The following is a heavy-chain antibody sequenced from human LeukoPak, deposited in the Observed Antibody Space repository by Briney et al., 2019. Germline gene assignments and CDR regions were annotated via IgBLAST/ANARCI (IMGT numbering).Heavy chain of an antibody. CDR1: GYTFTSYG. Sequence: ASVKVSCKASGYTFTSYGISWVRQAPGQGLEWMGWISAYNGNTNYAQKLQGRVTMTTDTSTSTAYMELRSLRSDDTAVYYCARDLDYDYVWGSYRSYAFDIWGQGTMVTVSS. CDR2: ISAYNGNT. CDR3: ARDLDYDYVWGSYRSYAFDI. J-gene: IGHJ3*02. D-gene: IGHD3-16*02. V-gene: IGHV1-18*01.